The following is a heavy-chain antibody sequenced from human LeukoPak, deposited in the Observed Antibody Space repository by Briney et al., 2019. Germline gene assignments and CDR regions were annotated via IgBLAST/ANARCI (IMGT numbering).Heavy chain of an antibody. D-gene: IGHD1-26*01. Sequence: SETLSLTCTVSGGSISNYYWSWIRQPPGEGLEWIGFISYTGSTNYNPSLKSRVTVSVDTSKNQFSLTVTSVTAADTAVYYCARTIKSGNYYWFDPWGQGTLVTVSS. J-gene: IGHJ5*02. CDR2: ISYTGST. CDR1: GGSISNYY. V-gene: IGHV4-59*01. CDR3: ARTIKSGNYYWFDP.